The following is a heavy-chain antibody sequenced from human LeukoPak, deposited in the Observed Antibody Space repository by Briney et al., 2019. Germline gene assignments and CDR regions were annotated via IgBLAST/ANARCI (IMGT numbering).Heavy chain of an antibody. D-gene: IGHD6-6*01. J-gene: IGHJ4*02. V-gene: IGHV5-51*01. Sequence: GESLKISCKGSGYSFTNYWIGWVRQMPGRDLEWMGIIYPGDSDTRYSPSFQDQLTISADKSISTAYLQWSSLKASDAAMYYCARQESNSSGGFDYWGQGTLVTVSS. CDR3: ARQESNSSGGFDY. CDR2: IYPGDSDT. CDR1: GYSFTNYW.